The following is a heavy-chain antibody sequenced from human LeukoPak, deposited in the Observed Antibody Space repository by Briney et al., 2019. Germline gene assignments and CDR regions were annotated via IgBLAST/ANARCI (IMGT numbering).Heavy chain of an antibody. D-gene: IGHD6-19*01. CDR1: GFTFDDYA. V-gene: IGHV3-9*01. CDR2: ISWNSGSI. Sequence: GGSLRLSCAASGFTFDDYAMHWVRQAPGKGLEWVSGISWNSGSIGYADSVKGRFTFSRDNAKNSLYLQMNSLRAEDTALYYCAKDGIAVAGGHFDYWGQGTLVTVSS. J-gene: IGHJ4*02. CDR3: AKDGIAVAGGHFDY.